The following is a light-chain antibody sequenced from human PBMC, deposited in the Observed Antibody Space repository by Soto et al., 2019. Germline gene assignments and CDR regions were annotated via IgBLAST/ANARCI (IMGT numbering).Light chain of an antibody. CDR2: AAS. J-gene: IGKJ1*01. CDR3: QQYGRSPRT. Sequence: EIVLTQSPDTLSLSPGERATLSCRASQSINNNYLAWHQQKPGQAPRLLIYAASSRATGIPDRFSGSGSGTDFSLPIRRLEPGDFAVYYCQQYGRSPRTFGQGTKV. CDR1: QSINNNY. V-gene: IGKV3-20*01.